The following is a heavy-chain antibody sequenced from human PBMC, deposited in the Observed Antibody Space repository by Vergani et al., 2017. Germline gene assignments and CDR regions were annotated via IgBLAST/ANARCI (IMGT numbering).Heavy chain of an antibody. CDR2: INPSGGST. Sequence: QVQLVQSGAEVKKPGASVKVSCKASGYTFTSYYMHWVRQAPGQGLEWMGIINPSGGSTSYAQKFQGRVTMTRDTSTSTVYMALSSLRSEDTAVYYCARAGTDSSGWYNWFDPWGQGTLVTVSS. CDR3: ARAGTDSSGWYNWFDP. D-gene: IGHD6-19*01. CDR1: GYTFTSYY. J-gene: IGHJ5*02. V-gene: IGHV1-46*01.